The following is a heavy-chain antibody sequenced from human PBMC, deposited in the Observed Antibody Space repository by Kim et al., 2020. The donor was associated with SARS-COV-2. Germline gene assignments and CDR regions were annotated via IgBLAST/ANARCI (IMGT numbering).Heavy chain of an antibody. CDR1: GYSFTSYW. V-gene: IGHV5-10-1*01. CDR2: IDPSDSYT. D-gene: IGHD3-10*01. Sequence: GESLKISCKGSGYSFTSYWISWVRQMPGKGLEWMGRIDPSDSYTNYSPSFQGHVTISADKSISTAYLQWSSLKASDTAMYYCARPSGRGVIGYYYGMDVWGQGTTVTVSS. CDR3: ARPSGRGVIGYYYGMDV. J-gene: IGHJ6*02.